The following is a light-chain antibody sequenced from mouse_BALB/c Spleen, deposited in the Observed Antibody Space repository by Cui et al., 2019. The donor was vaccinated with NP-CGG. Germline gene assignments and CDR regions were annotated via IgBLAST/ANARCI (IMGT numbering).Light chain of an antibody. J-gene: IGLJ1*01. CDR2: GTN. CDR1: PGAVKTSNY. Sequence: AVVTQASATTSPPGTTVIPTRRTSPGAVKTSNYANGVQEKPDHLFTGLIGGTNNRAPGVPARFSGSLVGDKAALTITGAQTEDGAIYFWALWYNNHWVFGGGTKLTVL. V-gene: IGLV1*01. CDR3: ALWYNNHWV.